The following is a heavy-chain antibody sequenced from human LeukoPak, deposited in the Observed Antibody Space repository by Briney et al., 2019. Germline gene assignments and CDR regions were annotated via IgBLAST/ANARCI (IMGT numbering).Heavy chain of an antibody. D-gene: IGHD3-10*01. CDR3: AREKRGVISYGMDV. CDR1: GYTFTGYY. V-gene: IGHV1-2*02. J-gene: IGHJ6*02. Sequence: ASVKVSCKASGYTFTGYYMHWARQAPGQGLEWMGWINPNSGGTNYAQKFQGRVTMTRDTSISTAYMELSRLRSDDTAVYYCAREKRGVISYGMDVWGQGTTVTVSS. CDR2: INPNSGGT.